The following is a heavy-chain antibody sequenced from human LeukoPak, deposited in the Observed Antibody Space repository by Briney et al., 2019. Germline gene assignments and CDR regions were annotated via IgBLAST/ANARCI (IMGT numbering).Heavy chain of an antibody. J-gene: IGHJ4*02. Sequence: GGSLRLSCAASGFTFSSYSMNWVRQAPGKGLEWVSSISSSSSDIKYADSLKGRFTISRDNAKNSLYLQMNSLRAEDTAVYYCARQIYDFWSPLPSDYWGQGTLVTVSS. CDR2: ISSSSSDI. CDR3: ARQIYDFWSPLPSDY. CDR1: GFTFSSYS. V-gene: IGHV3-21*01. D-gene: IGHD3-3*01.